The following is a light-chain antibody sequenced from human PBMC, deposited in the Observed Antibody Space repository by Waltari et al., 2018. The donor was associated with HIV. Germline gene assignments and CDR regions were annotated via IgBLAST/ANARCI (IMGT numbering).Light chain of an antibody. CDR1: SSDIGAYNY. CDR2: EVN. V-gene: IGLV2-8*01. J-gene: IGLJ3*02. Sequence: QSALTQPPSASGSPGQSVTISCTGTSSDIGAYNYVSWYQQHPGKAPKLMIYEVNRRPSGVPDRFSGAKSGNVASLTVSGLQDDDEADFYCSSYAGNYNLVFGGGTKLTVL. CDR3: SSYAGNYNLV.